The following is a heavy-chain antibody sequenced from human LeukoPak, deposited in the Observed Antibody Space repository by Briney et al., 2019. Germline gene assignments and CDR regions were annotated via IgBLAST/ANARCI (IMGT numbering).Heavy chain of an antibody. CDR2: IYYRRTT. CDR3: ARDAPNYDFWSGTDGFDI. V-gene: IGHV4-38-2*02. CDR1: GYSISSGYD. D-gene: IGHD3-3*01. J-gene: IGHJ3*02. Sequence: SETLSLTCTVSGYSISSGYDWGWIRQPPGKGLEWIGSIYYRRTTYYNPSLKSRVAMSVDSSKSQFSLMLSSLTAADTAVYYCARDAPNYDFWSGTDGFDIWGQGTMVTVSS.